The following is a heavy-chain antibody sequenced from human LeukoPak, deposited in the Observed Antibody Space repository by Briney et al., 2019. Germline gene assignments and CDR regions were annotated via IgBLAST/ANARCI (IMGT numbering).Heavy chain of an antibody. Sequence: SETLSLTCTVSGGSISSSSYYWGWIRQPPGKGLEWIGSIYYSGSTYYNPSLKSRVTISVDTSKNQFSLKLSSVTAADTAVYYCASRRDGYNYAFDIWGQGTMVTVSS. V-gene: IGHV4-39*07. CDR1: GGSISSSSYY. CDR3: ASRRDGYNYAFDI. J-gene: IGHJ3*02. CDR2: IYYSGST. D-gene: IGHD5-24*01.